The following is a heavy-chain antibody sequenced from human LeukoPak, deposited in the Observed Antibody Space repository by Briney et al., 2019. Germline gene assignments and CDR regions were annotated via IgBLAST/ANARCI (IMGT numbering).Heavy chain of an antibody. Sequence: GGSLRLSCAASGFTFSHAWMSWVRQAPGKGLEWVGPIKTKSDGGTTDYAAPVKGRFTISRDDSKNTLYLQMNSLKTEDTAVYYCTTGTIRWNWGQGTLVTVSS. V-gene: IGHV3-15*01. CDR2: IKTKSDGGTT. J-gene: IGHJ4*02. D-gene: IGHD1-1*01. CDR3: TTGTIRWN. CDR1: GFTFSHAW.